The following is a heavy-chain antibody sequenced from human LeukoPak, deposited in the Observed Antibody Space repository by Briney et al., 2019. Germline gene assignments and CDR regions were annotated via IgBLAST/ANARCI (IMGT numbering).Heavy chain of an antibody. CDR1: GYTFTSYD. Sequence: GASVKASCKASGYTFTSYDIQWVRQATGQGLEWMGWMNPNSGNTGYAQKLQGKVTMPRNTPINTAYMELSSLRREDRGVYYCASEWGGHYYCCMGVWGQGTTVTVSS. J-gene: IGHJ6*02. CDR2: MNPNSGNT. CDR3: ASEWGGHYYCCMGV. D-gene: IGHD1-26*01. V-gene: IGHV1-8*01.